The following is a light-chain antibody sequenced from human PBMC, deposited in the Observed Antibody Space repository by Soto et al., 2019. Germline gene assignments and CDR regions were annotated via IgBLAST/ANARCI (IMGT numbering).Light chain of an antibody. CDR3: SSYTTTRPVV. Sequence: QSALTQPASVSGSPGQSITISCTGTSSDVGSYNYVSWYQQHPGKAPKLMIYDVSNRPSGVSNRFSGSKSANTASLTISGLQAEDEADYYCSSYTTTRPVVFGGGTKVTV. V-gene: IGLV2-14*01. CDR2: DVS. CDR1: SSDVGSYNY. J-gene: IGLJ2*01.